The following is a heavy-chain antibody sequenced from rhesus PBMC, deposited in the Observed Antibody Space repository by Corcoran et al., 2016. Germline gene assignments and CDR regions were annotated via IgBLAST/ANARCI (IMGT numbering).Heavy chain of an antibody. CDR3: TGDRYSGTWNFGY. CDR2: NNPKTAGT. Sequence: QVQLVQSGNEVKKPGSSVKVSCKASGYTFTDYYVHWVRQAHGQGLEWVAKNNPKTAGTNKAQSFQGRVIVSRDTSASRAYMALSSRGSGDAAVYYCTGDRYSGTWNFGYWGQGVLVIVSS. J-gene: IGHJ4*01. V-gene: IGHV1-138*01. CDR1: GYTFTDYY. D-gene: IGHD6-25*01.